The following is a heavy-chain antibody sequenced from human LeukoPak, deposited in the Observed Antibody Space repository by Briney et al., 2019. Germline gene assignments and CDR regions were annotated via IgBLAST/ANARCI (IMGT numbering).Heavy chain of an antibody. Sequence: GGSLRLSCAASGFTFSNYAMHWVRQAPGKGLEWVAVISYDGSNKYYADSVKGRFTISRDNSKNTLYLQMNSLIAEDTAVYYCAREDIVVVPAAKPDYWGQGTLVTVSS. CDR3: AREDIVVVPAAKPDY. V-gene: IGHV3-30*04. D-gene: IGHD2-2*01. CDR1: GFTFSNYA. CDR2: ISYDGSNK. J-gene: IGHJ4*02.